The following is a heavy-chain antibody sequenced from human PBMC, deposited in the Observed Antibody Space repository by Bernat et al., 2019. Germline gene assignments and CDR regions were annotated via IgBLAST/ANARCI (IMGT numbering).Heavy chain of an antibody. D-gene: IGHD3-9*01. J-gene: IGHJ6*02. CDR2: IYSGGST. CDR3: ARERHYDILTGYYNGMDV. CDR1: GLTVSSNY. Sequence: EVQLVESGGGLIQPGGSVRLSCAASGLTVSSNYMSWVRQAPGKGLEWVSDIYSGGSTYYADSVKGRFTISRHNSKNTLYLQMNSLRAEDTAVYYCARERHYDILTGYYNGMDVWGQGTTVTVSS. V-gene: IGHV3-53*04.